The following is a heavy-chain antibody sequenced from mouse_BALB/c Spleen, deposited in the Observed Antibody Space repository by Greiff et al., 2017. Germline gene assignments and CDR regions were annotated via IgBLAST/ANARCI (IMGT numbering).Heavy chain of an antibody. J-gene: IGHJ2*01. CDR2: IYPGDGGT. CDR1: GYAFSSSW. V-gene: IGHV1-82*01. D-gene: IGHD1-1*01. CDR3: AREISYYGSSYFDY. Sequence: VQLQQSGPELVKPGASVKLSCKASGYAFSSSWMNWVKQRPGQGLEWIGRIYPGDGGTNYNGKFKGKATLTEDKSSSTAYMQISSLTSVDSAVYVSAREISYYGSSYFDYWGQGTTLTGSS.